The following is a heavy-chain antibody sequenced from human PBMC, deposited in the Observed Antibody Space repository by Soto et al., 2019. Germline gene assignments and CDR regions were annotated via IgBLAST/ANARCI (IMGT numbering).Heavy chain of an antibody. Sequence: DVELLESGGGLVQPGGSLRLSFEATGFTFSSYAMSWVRQAPGKGLEWVSVISGSVGSTYYADSVKGRFTISRDNSKNTLFLQMNSLRADDTAVYYCAETLYGSPQNAFDIWGQGTMVTVS. V-gene: IGHV3-23*01. J-gene: IGHJ3*02. CDR2: ISGSVGST. D-gene: IGHD3-16*01. CDR3: AETLYGSPQNAFDI. CDR1: GFTFSSYA.